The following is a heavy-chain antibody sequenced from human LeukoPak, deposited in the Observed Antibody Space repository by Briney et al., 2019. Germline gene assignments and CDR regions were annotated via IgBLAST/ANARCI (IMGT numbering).Heavy chain of an antibody. V-gene: IGHV4-59*11. CDR2: IYYSGST. Sequence: SETLSLTCTVSGGSISSHYWSWIRQPPGKGLEWIGYIYYSGSTNYNPSLKSRVTISVDTSKNQFSLKLSSVTAADTAVYYCARRGGYDSTFDYWDQGTLVTVSS. J-gene: IGHJ4*02. CDR3: ARRGGYDSTFDY. D-gene: IGHD5-12*01. CDR1: GGSISSHY.